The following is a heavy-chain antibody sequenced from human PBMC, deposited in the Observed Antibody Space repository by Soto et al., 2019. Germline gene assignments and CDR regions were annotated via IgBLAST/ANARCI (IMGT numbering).Heavy chain of an antibody. CDR3: ASSPAFSSSWYGIPPDPSHGMDV. CDR1: GYTFTSFY. D-gene: IGHD6-13*01. Sequence: QMQLVQSGAEVKRPGASVRVSCKSSGYTFTSFYIHWVRQAPGQGLEWMGIINPSGGITNFAPRFNGRVTMTRDMSKNTHYMELSSLKSDDTAVYYCASSPAFSSSWYGIPPDPSHGMDVWGQGTTVTVS. CDR2: INPSGGIT. V-gene: IGHV1-46*01. J-gene: IGHJ6*02.